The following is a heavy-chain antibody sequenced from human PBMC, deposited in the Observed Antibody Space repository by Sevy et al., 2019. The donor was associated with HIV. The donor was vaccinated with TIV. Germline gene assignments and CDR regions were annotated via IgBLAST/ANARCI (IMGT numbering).Heavy chain of an antibody. CDR3: ARRDLVAVEVPPFNVRAFGV. J-gene: IGHJ3*01. V-gene: IGHV4-34*01. Sequence: SETLSLTCAVSGWSLSGYFWAWIRQTPGKGPEWIGEIDRSGSTNYNPSLGSRVIMSVDTSKNQFSLRVTSVTAADSGVYYCARRDLVAVEVPPFNVRAFGVWGQGTMVTVSS. CDR2: IDRSGST. CDR1: GWSLSGYF. D-gene: IGHD2-2*01.